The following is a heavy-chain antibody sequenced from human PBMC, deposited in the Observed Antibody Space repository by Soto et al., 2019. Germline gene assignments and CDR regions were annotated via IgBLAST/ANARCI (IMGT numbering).Heavy chain of an antibody. CDR3: ARDRTATTYYYGMDV. D-gene: IGHD2-21*02. J-gene: IGHJ6*02. CDR1: GFTFSSYS. V-gene: IGHV3-21*01. CDR2: ISSSSSYI. Sequence: VQLVESGGGLVKPGGSLRLSCAASGFTFSSYSMNWVRQAPGKGLEWVSSISSSSSYIYYADSVKGRFTISRDNAKNSLYLQMNSLRAEDTAVYYCARDRTATTYYYGMDVWGQGTTVTVSS.